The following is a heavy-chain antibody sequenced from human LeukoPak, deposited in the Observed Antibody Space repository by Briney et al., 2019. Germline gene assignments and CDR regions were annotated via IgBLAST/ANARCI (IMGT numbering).Heavy chain of an antibody. CDR2: ISNSGGNT. CDR1: GFTFSNAW. Sequence: PGGSLRLSCAASGFTFSNAWMSWVRQAPGKGLEWVSVISNSGGNTYYADSVKGRFTISRDNSKNTLYLQMNSLRAEDTAVYYCAKDFTLRYGDYPYNWFDPWGQGTLVTVSS. CDR3: AKDFTLRYGDYPYNWFDP. J-gene: IGHJ5*02. D-gene: IGHD4-17*01. V-gene: IGHV3-23*01.